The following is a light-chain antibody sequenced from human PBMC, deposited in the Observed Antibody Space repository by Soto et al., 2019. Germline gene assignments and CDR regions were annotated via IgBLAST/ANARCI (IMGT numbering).Light chain of an antibody. Sequence: QSVLTQPASVSGSPGQSITISCSGTSSDVGGYNYVTWYQHQPGKAPELMIYDVTNRPSGVPNRFSDSKSGNTASLTISGLQAEDEADYYCSSYTSSSTVVFGGGTKLTV. CDR2: DVT. J-gene: IGLJ2*01. CDR3: SSYTSSSTVV. V-gene: IGLV2-14*03. CDR1: SSDVGGYNY.